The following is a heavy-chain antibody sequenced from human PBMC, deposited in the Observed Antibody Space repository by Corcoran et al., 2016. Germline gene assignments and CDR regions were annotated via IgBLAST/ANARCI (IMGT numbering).Heavy chain of an antibody. Sequence: QVQLVQSGAEVKKPGASVKVSCKASGYTFTGYYMHWVRQAPGQGLEWMGWINPNSGGTNYAQKFQGRVTMTRDTSISTAYMELSRLRSDDTAVYYCARVAPNLYSGSWYSYYYYGMDVWGQGTTVTVSS. V-gene: IGHV1-2*02. J-gene: IGHJ6*02. CDR1: GYTFTGYY. D-gene: IGHD6-13*01. CDR3: ARVAPNLYSGSWYSYYYYGMDV. CDR2: INPNSGGT.